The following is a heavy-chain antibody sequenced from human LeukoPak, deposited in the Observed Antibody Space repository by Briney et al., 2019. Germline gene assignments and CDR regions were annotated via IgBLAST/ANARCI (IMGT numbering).Heavy chain of an antibody. CDR1: GFTFSSHW. CDR2: VSGTGGAT. D-gene: IGHD2-2*01. Sequence: PGGSLRLSCAASGFTFSSHWMHWVRQAPGKGLEWVSAVSGTGGATYYADSVKGRFTISRDNSENTLYLQMNSLRAEDTAVYYCAKVGWNIVVVPATDKYYFDHWGQGTLVTVSS. V-gene: IGHV3-23*01. J-gene: IGHJ4*02. CDR3: AKVGWNIVVVPATDKYYFDH.